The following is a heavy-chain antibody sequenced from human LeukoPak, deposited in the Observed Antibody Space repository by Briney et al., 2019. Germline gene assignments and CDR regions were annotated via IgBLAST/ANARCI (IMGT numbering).Heavy chain of an antibody. CDR2: IIPILGIA. CDR1: GGTFSSYA. D-gene: IGHD6-19*01. V-gene: IGHV1-69*04. CDR3: ARDGPVYSSGGAYGP. Sequence: ASVKVSCKASGGTFSSYAISWVRQAPGQGLEWMGRIIPILGIANYAQKCQGRVTITADKSTSTAYMELSSLRSEDTAVYYCARDGPVYSSGGAYGPWGQGTLVTVSS. J-gene: IGHJ5*02.